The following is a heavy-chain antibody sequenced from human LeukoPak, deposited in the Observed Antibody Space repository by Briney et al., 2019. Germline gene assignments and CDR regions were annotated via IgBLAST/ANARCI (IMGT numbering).Heavy chain of an antibody. V-gene: IGHV4-59*01. D-gene: IGHD3-10*01. CDR1: GGSI. Sequence: SETLSLTCTVSGGSIRQPPGKGLEWIGYLHYSGNTNYNPSLKSRVTISVDTSKNQFSLKLSSVTAADTAVYYCARDYSGSGSRWDYWGQGTLVTVSS. J-gene: IGHJ4*02. CDR2: LHYSGNT. CDR3: ARDYSGSGSRWDY.